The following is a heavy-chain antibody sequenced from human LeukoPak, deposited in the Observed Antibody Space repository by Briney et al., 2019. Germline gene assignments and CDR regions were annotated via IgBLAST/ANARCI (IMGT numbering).Heavy chain of an antibody. J-gene: IGHJ6*03. Sequence: GGSLTLSCAASGFTFSSYWMSWVRQAPGKGLEWVANIKKDGSDKYYVDSVKGRFTISRDNSKNTVYLQRNSLRAEDTAVYYCAKGGGYEAQYYYYYLDVWGKGTTVTISS. CDR2: IKKDGSDK. CDR1: GFTFSSYW. CDR3: AKGGGYEAQYYYYYLDV. D-gene: IGHD5-12*01. V-gene: IGHV3-7*01.